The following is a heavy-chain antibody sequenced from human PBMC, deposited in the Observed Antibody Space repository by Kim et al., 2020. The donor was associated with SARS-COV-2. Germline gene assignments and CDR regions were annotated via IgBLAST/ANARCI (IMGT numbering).Heavy chain of an antibody. CDR1: GFTFSSYS. V-gene: IGHV3-21*04. J-gene: IGHJ5*02. CDR3: ARSIPAQYYDILTGYRATGDWVDP. D-gene: IGHD3-9*01. Sequence: PGGSLRLSCAASGFTFSSYSMNWVRQAPGKGLEWVSSISSSSSYIYYADSVKGRFTISRDNAKNSLYLQMNSLRAEDTAVYYCARSIPAQYYDILTGYRATGDWVDPWGQGTLVTASS. CDR2: ISSSSSYI.